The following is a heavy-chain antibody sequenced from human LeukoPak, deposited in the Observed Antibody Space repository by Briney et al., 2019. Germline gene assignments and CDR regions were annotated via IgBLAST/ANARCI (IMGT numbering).Heavy chain of an antibody. CDR3: AKDSGYDYVSAFGI. V-gene: IGHV3-23*01. D-gene: IGHD5-12*01. CDR1: GFTFSSYV. CDR2: ISGNGDNT. Sequence: GGSLRLSCAASGFTFSSYVMTWVRQAPGKGLEWVSTISGNGDNTHYADSVKGRFTISRDNSKNTLFLQMDSLRAEDTAVYYCAKDSGYDYVSAFGIWGQGTMVSVSS. J-gene: IGHJ3*02.